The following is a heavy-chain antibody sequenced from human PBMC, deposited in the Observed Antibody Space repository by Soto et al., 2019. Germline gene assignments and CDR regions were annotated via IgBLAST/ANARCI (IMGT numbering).Heavy chain of an antibody. CDR3: ARDKRDLRFLEWSYYFGY. Sequence: QVQLVESGGGMVQPGRSLRLSCAASGFTFSTYAMHWVRQAPVKGLEWVAVISYDGSNKYYADSVKGRFTISRDNSKNTLYLRMNSLRAEDTAVYYCARDKRDLRFLEWSYYFGYWGQGTLVTVSS. J-gene: IGHJ4*02. D-gene: IGHD3-3*01. V-gene: IGHV3-30-3*01. CDR2: ISYDGSNK. CDR1: GFTFSTYA.